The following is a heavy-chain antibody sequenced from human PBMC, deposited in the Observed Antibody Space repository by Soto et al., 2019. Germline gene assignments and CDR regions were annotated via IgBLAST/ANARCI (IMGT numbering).Heavy chain of an antibody. CDR3: ARVHTYIIAARPLKYLDY. V-gene: IGHV4-34*01. CDR2: INHSGST. D-gene: IGHD6-6*01. J-gene: IGHJ4*02. CDR1: GGSFSGYY. Sequence: SETLSLTCAVYGGSFSGYYWSWIRQPPGKGLEWIGEINHSGSTNYNPSLKSRVTISVDTSKNQFSLKLSSVTAADTAVYYFARVHTYIIAARPLKYLDYWGQGTLVTVSS.